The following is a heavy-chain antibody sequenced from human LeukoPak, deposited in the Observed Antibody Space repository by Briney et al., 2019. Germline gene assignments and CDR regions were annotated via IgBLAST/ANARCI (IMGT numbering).Heavy chain of an antibody. D-gene: IGHD6-19*01. CDR3: ASARGGWAVAGTLDY. CDR2: IWTDGSKN. J-gene: IGHJ4*02. CDR1: EFTFSSYG. Sequence: GGTLTLSGPGSEFTFSSYGMHWVRQAQATGREREAVIWTDGSKNTYADSVRGRFTISRDNSKNTLYLQMNSLRAEDTAVYYCASARGGWAVAGTLDYWGQGTLVTVSS. V-gene: IGHV3-33*01.